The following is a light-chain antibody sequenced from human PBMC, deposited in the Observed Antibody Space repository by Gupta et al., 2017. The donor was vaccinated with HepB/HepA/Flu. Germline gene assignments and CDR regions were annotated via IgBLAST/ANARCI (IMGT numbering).Light chain of an antibody. CDR3: VLYMGGGAAL. CDR1: SGSVSTTSD. CDR2: STK. J-gene: IGLJ2*01. Sequence: QTVVTQEPSLSVSPGGTVTLTCGLRSGSVSTTSDPSWYQQTPGQPPRTLIYSTKTRSSGVPNRFSGSILGNKAALTIAGAQADDESDYYCVLYMGGGAALFGGGTKLTVL. V-gene: IGLV8-61*01.